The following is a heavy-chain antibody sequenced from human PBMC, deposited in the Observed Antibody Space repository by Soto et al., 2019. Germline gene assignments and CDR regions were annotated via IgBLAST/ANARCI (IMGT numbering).Heavy chain of an antibody. CDR2: IYYSGST. V-gene: IGHV4-39*01. Sequence: PSETLSLTCTVSGGSPSSSSYFWGWIRQPPGKGLEWIGSIYYSGSTYYNPSLKSRVTVSVDTSKNQYSLKLSSVTAADTAVYYCARHPSDFWFDPWGQGTVVTVSS. J-gene: IGHJ5*02. CDR1: GGSPSSSSYF. CDR3: ARHPSDFWFDP. D-gene: IGHD2-21*02.